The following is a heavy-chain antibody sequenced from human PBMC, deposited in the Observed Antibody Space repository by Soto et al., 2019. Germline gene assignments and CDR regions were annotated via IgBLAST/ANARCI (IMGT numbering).Heavy chain of an antibody. D-gene: IGHD4-4*01. J-gene: IGHJ6*02. CDR1: GFTFSSYG. CDR2: IWYDGSNK. V-gene: IGHV3-33*01. Sequence: PGGSLRLSCAASGFTFSSYGMHWVRQAPGKGLEWVAVIWYDGSNKYYADSVKGRFTISRDNSKNTLYLQMNSLRAEDTAVYYCARGMTTVTTDYYYGMDVWGQGTTVTVSS. CDR3: ARGMTTVTTDYYYGMDV.